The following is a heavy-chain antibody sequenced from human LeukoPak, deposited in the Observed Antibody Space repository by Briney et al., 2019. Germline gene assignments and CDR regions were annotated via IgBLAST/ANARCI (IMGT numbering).Heavy chain of an antibody. CDR3: ARGYYYGSGSPFDP. Sequence: SETLSLTCAVYGGSFSGYYWSWIRQPPGKGLEWIGEINHSGSTNYNPSLKSRVTISVDTSKNQFSLKLSSVTAADTAVYYCARGYYYGSGSPFDPWGQGTLVTVSS. J-gene: IGHJ5*02. CDR1: GGSFSGYY. V-gene: IGHV4-34*01. CDR2: INHSGST. D-gene: IGHD3-10*01.